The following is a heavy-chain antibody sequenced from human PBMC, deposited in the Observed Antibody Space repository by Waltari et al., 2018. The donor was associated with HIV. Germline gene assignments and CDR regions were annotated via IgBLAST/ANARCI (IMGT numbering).Heavy chain of an antibody. J-gene: IGHJ3*02. CDR1: GFTFRSYW. D-gene: IGHD4-17*01. V-gene: IGHV3-74*01. CDR3: ARENTMTYYDALDI. Sequence: EVQLVESGGGLVQPGGSLRLSCAASGFTFRSYWMHWVRQAPGKGLLWVSCISSDGSTTNYADSVKGRLTICRDNAKNTLYLQMNSLRADDTAVYYCARENTMTYYDALDIWGQGTMVTVSS. CDR2: ISSDGSTT.